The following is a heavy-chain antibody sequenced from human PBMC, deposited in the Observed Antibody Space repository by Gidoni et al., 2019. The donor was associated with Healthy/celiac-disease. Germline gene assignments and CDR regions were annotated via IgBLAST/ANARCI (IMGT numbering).Heavy chain of an antibody. Sequence: EVQLVESGGGLVQPGGSLRLSCAASGFTFSSYWMSWVRQAPGKGLEWVANIKQDGSEKYYVDSVKGRFTISRDNAKNSLYLQMNSLRAEDTAVYYCAREALITMIVVDWGYFDLWGRGTLVTVSS. CDR1: GFTFSSYW. CDR3: AREALITMIVVDWGYFDL. V-gene: IGHV3-7*03. J-gene: IGHJ2*01. CDR2: IKQDGSEK. D-gene: IGHD3-22*01.